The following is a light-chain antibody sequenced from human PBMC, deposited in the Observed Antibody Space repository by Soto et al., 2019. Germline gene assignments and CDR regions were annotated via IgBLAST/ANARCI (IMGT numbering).Light chain of an antibody. J-gene: IGKJ5*01. CDR1: QSIRSW. CDR3: QQSYSTLIT. V-gene: IGKV1-5*01. CDR2: DAS. Sequence: DIQMTQSPSTLSSSVGDRFTITCRASQSIRSWLAWYQQKPGKAPKLLIFDASSLESGVPSRFSGSGSGTDFTLTISSLQPEDFATYYCQQSYSTLITFGQGTRLEIK.